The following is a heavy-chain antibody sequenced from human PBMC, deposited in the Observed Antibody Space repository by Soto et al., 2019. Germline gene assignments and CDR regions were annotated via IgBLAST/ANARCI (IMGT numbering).Heavy chain of an antibody. CDR3: ARGWGYFDSSGFPYLYAMDV. D-gene: IGHD3-22*01. CDR1: GFTFSTYW. CDR2: IKEDGSEK. Sequence: GGSLRLSCAASGFTFSTYWMSWVRQAPGKGLEWVANIKEDGSEKYYVDSVEGRFTISRDNAKNSLYLQMTSLRAEDTALYYCARGWGYFDSSGFPYLYAMDVWGQGTTVTVSS. J-gene: IGHJ6*02. V-gene: IGHV3-7*01.